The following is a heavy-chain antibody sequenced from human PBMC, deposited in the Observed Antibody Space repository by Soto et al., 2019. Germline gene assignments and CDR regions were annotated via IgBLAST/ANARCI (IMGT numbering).Heavy chain of an antibody. D-gene: IGHD2-21*02. J-gene: IGHJ6*02. CDR2: IYYTGST. V-gene: IGHV4-30-4*01. Sequence: PSETRSLTCTVSGGSISSGDCYGGWIRQAPGKGLEWIGYIYYTGSTYYNPSLKSRVTTSVDTSKNQSSLKLSSVTAADTAVYYCAREILTAYYYYYYGMDVWGQGTTVTVSS. CDR1: GGSISSGDCY. CDR3: AREILTAYYYYYYGMDV.